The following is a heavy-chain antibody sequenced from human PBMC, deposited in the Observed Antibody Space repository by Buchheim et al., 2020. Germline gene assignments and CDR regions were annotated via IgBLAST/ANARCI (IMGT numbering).Heavy chain of an antibody. J-gene: IGHJ5*02. CDR2: IYYTGNT. V-gene: IGHV4-39*01. CDR1: DGSISSSTYY. Sequence: QLQLQESGPGLVKPSETLSLICSVSDGSISSSTYYWGWIRQPPGKWLEWIGTIYYTGNTYYNPSLKSRVTISADTSKNQLSLKLSSVTAADTAVYYCARTSSPLYSVDDNWFDPWGQGT. CDR3: ARTSSPLYSVDDNWFDP. D-gene: IGHD5/OR15-5a*01.